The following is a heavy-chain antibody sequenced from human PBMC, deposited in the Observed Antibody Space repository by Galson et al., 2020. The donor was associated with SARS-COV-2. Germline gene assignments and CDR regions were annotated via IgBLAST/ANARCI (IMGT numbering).Heavy chain of an antibody. Sequence: ASVKVSCKASGYTFNGYYMHWVRQAPGQGLERMGWINPNSGGTNYAQKFQGRVTMTRDTSISTAYMELSRLRSDDTAVYYCARGFLRYFDWLLADYGMDVWGQGTTVTVSS. J-gene: IGHJ6*02. D-gene: IGHD3-9*01. CDR1: GYTFNGYY. V-gene: IGHV1-2*02. CDR2: INPNSGGT. CDR3: ARGFLRYFDWLLADYGMDV.